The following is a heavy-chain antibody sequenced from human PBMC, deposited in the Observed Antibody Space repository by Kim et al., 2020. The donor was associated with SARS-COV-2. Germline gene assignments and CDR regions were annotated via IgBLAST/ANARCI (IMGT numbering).Heavy chain of an antibody. CDR1: GGTFSSYA. D-gene: IGHD5-12*01. Sequence: SVKVSCKASGGTFSSYAISWVRQAPGQGLEWMGRIIPILGIANYAQKFQGRVTITADKSTSTAYMELSSLRSEDTAVYYCASERGDGYNLDYWGQGTLVTVSS. CDR2: IIPILGIA. J-gene: IGHJ4*02. CDR3: ASERGDGYNLDY. V-gene: IGHV1-69*04.